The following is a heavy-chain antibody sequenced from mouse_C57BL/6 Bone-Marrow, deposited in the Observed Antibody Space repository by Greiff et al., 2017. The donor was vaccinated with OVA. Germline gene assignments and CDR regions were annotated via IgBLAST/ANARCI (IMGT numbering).Heavy chain of an antibody. Sequence: EVKLMESGGGLVKPGGSLKLSCAASGFTFSSYAMSWVRQTPEKRLEWVATISDGGSYTYYPDNVKGRFTISRDNAKNNLYLQMSHLKSEDTAMYYCARGDGSSLFAYWGQGTLVTVSA. D-gene: IGHD1-1*01. J-gene: IGHJ3*01. CDR2: ISDGGSYT. V-gene: IGHV5-4*03. CDR1: GFTFSSYA. CDR3: ARGDGSSLFAY.